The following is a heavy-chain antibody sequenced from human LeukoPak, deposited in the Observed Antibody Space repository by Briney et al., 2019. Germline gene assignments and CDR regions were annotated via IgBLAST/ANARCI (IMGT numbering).Heavy chain of an antibody. J-gene: IGHJ4*02. D-gene: IGHD3-22*01. CDR2: ISSSGSTL. Sequence: GGSLRLSCAASGFTFSSYEMNWVRQAPGKGLEWVSFISSSGSTLYYADSVRGRFTISRDNAKNSLYLQLNSLRAEDTAVYYCARGTRYYYGSSGYSFLENWGQGTLVTVPS. CDR1: GFTFSSYE. V-gene: IGHV3-48*03. CDR3: ARGTRYYYGSSGYSFLEN.